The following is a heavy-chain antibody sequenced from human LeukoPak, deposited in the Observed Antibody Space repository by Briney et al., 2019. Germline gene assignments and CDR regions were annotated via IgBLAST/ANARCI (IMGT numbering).Heavy chain of an antibody. CDR3: AKDRIAAPSGYFDY. J-gene: IGHJ4*02. Sequence: ETLSLTCSVSGGSISGYYWSWVRQAPGKGLEWVSAISGSGGGTYYADSVKGRFTISRDNSKNTLYLQMNSLRAEDTAVYYCAKDRIAAPSGYFDYWGQGTLVTVSS. CDR2: ISGSGGGT. V-gene: IGHV3-23*01. CDR1: GGSISGYY. D-gene: IGHD6-13*01.